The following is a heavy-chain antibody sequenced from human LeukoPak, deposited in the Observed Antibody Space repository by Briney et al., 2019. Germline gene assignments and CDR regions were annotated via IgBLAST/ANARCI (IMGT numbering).Heavy chain of an antibody. D-gene: IGHD3-22*01. CDR1: GFTFSSYW. J-gene: IGHJ3*02. Sequence: GGSLRLSCAASGFTFSSYWMSWVRQAPGKGLEWVAVISYDGSNKYYADSVKGRFTISRDNSKNTLYLQMNSLRAEDTAVYYCARDLQQAYYYDSSGPQNDIWGQGTMVTVSS. CDR3: ARDLQQAYYYDSSGPQNDI. CDR2: ISYDGSNK. V-gene: IGHV3-30-3*01.